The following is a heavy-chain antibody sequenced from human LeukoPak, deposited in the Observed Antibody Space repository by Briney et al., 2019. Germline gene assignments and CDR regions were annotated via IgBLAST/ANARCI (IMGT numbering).Heavy chain of an antibody. D-gene: IGHD3-10*01. V-gene: IGHV3-30*04. J-gene: IGHJ4*02. Sequence: GGSLRLSCAASGFTFSSYAMHWVRQAPGKGLEWVAVISYDGSNKYYADSVKGRFTISRDNSKNTLYLQMNSLRAEDTAVYYCVRVGYYYGSLFRYWDYWGQGTLVTVYS. CDR2: ISYDGSNK. CDR1: GFTFSSYA. CDR3: VRVGYYYGSLFRYWDY.